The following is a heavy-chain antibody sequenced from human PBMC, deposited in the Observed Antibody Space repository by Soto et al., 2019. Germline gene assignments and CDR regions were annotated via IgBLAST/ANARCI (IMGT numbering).Heavy chain of an antibody. CDR1: GGSISSGGYS. V-gene: IGHV4-30-2*01. CDR3: ARGKDGYNQGIGYFDY. D-gene: IGHD1-26*01. CDR2: IYHSGST. J-gene: IGHJ4*02. Sequence: PSETLSLTCAVSGGSISSGGYSWSWIRQPPGKGLEWIGYIYHSGSTYYNPSLKSRVTISVDRSKNQFSLKLSSVTAADTAVYYCARGKDGYNQGIGYFDYWGQGTLVTVSS.